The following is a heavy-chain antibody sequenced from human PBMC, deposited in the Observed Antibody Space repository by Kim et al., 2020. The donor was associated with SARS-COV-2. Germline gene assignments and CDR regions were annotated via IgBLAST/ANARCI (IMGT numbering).Heavy chain of an antibody. D-gene: IGHD2-21*01. V-gene: IGHV4-34*01. CDR1: GGSFNGYS. Sequence: SETLSLTCAVYGGSFNGYSWNWIRQPPGKGLEWIGGINHSGSTNYNPSFNSRVTISVDRSKNQFSLKVTSATAADTAVYYCARAPHCGLSTCYETAFWGQGTLVAVSS. CDR3: ARAPHCGLSTCYETAF. J-gene: IGHJ4*02. CDR2: INHSGST.